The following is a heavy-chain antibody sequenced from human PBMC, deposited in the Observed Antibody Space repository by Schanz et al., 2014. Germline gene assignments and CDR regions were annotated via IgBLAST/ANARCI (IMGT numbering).Heavy chain of an antibody. V-gene: IGHV3-33*06. CDR3: VKDLQRELLRDDHYYGMDV. J-gene: IGHJ6*02. D-gene: IGHD1-26*01. CDR2: VCYDGSKK. Sequence: VFLVESGGGLVQPGGSLRLSCAASGFALNNYDMTWVRQAPGKGLEWVAVVCYDGSKKYYADSVKGRFTTSRDNSKNTMYLQMNSLRAEDTAVYYCVKDLQRELLRDDHYYGMDVWGQGTTVTVSS. CDR1: GFALNNYD.